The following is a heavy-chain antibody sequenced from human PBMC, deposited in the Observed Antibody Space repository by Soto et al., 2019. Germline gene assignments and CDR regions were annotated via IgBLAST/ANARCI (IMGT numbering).Heavy chain of an antibody. CDR1: GFTFTSSA. CDR3: AARPPYYYDSSGYYYFDY. D-gene: IGHD3-22*01. CDR2: IVVGSGKT. Sequence: SVKVSCKASGFTFTSSAVQWVRQARGQRLEWIGWIVVGSGKTNYAQKFQERVTITRDMSTSTAYMELSSLRSEDTAVYYCAARPPYYYDSSGYYYFDYWGQGTLVTVSS. V-gene: IGHV1-58*01. J-gene: IGHJ4*02.